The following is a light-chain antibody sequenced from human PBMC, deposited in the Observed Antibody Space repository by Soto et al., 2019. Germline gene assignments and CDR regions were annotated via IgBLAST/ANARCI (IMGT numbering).Light chain of an antibody. Sequence: QSALTQPASVSGSLGQSITVSCTGTSSDIGSYDFVSWYQHHPDKAPKLLIYGVTNRPSGVSDRFSGSKSGNTASLTISGVQAEDEADYYCPAWDNSTTHVVFGGGTQLTVL. CDR2: GVT. CDR1: SSDIGSYDF. J-gene: IGLJ2*01. V-gene: IGLV2-14*01. CDR3: PAWDNSTTHVV.